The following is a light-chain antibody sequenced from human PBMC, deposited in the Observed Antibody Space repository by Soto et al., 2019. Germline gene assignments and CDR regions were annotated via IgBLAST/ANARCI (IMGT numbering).Light chain of an antibody. Sequence: EVVMTQSPATLSVSPGEGATLSCRASQGIGDTLAWYQHKPGQTPRLLFYGASTGATGLPARFSGSGSGTEFTLTINSLQAEDCAVYYCQQYYNWPRTFGQGTRLEI. V-gene: IGKV3-15*01. CDR1: QGIGDT. CDR2: GAS. J-gene: IGKJ5*01. CDR3: QQYYNWPRT.